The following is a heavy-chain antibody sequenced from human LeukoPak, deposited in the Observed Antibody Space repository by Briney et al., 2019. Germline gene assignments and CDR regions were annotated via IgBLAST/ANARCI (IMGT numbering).Heavy chain of an antibody. Sequence: GGSLRLSCVASGFTFSNYAMGWVRQAPGRGLEWVPVISSSGGSTCKADSVRGRFTISRDNSKNTLYLQMNSLRAEDTAVYFCARDDSDIVATTKAFDYWGQGTLVTVSS. D-gene: IGHD5-12*01. CDR1: GFTFSNYA. CDR3: ARDDSDIVATTKAFDY. J-gene: IGHJ4*02. CDR2: ISSSGGST. V-gene: IGHV3-23*01.